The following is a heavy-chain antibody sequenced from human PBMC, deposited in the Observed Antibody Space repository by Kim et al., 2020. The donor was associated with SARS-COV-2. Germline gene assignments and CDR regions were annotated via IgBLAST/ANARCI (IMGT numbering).Heavy chain of an antibody. Sequence: ADSVKGRFTIPSDNTKNTLDLQMNRLRAEDTAVYYCARGSTVIHYYYGMDVWGQGTTVTVSS. D-gene: IGHD4-4*01. CDR3: ARGSTVIHYYYGMDV. J-gene: IGHJ6*02. V-gene: IGHV3-53*01.